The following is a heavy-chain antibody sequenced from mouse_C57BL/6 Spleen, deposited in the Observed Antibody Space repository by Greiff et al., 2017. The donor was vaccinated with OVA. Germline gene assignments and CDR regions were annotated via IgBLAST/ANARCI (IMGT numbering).Heavy chain of an antibody. D-gene: IGHD3-1*01. CDR1: GYTFTSYW. CDR3: ARWMRGAYWYVDV. J-gene: IGHJ1*03. Sequence: VQLQQPGAELVQPGASVKMSCKASGYTFTSYWITWVKQRPGQGLEWIGDIYPGSGSTNYNEKFKSKATLTVATSSSTAYMQLSSLTSEDSAVYYCARWMRGAYWYVDVWGTGTTVTVSS. CDR2: IYPGSGST. V-gene: IGHV1-55*01.